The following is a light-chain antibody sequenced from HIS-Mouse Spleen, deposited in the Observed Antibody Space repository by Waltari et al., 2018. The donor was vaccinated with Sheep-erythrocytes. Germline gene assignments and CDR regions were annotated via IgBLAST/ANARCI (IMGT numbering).Light chain of an antibody. V-gene: IGKV2-30*02. Sequence: DVVMTQSPLSLPVTLGQPASISCRSSQSLVHSDGNTYLNWFKQRPGQSPRRLIYKVSNRDSGVPDRFSGSGSGTDFTLKISRVEAEDVGVYYCMQGTFGQGTKLEIK. CDR3: MQGT. J-gene: IGKJ2*01. CDR2: KVS. CDR1: QSLVHSDGNTY.